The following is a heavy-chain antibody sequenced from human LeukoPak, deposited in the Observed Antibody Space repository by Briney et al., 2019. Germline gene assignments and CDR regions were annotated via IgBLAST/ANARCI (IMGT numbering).Heavy chain of an antibody. D-gene: IGHD1-26*01. CDR2: IRYDGSNK. J-gene: IGHJ4*02. V-gene: IGHV3-30*02. Sequence: PGGSLRLSCAASGFTFSSYGMHWVRQAPGKGLEWVAFIRYDGSNKYYADSVRGRFTISRDNSKNTLYLQMNSLRAEDTAVYYCAKPMRGSYSFDYWGQGTLVTVSS. CDR3: AKPMRGSYSFDY. CDR1: GFTFSSYG.